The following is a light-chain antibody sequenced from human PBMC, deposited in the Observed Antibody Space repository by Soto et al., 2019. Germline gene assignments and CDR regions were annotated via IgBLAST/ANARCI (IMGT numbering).Light chain of an antibody. J-gene: IGKJ1*01. CDR1: QGISSY. Sequence: DIQLTQSPSFLSASVGDRVTSTCRASQGISSYLAWYQQKPGKAPKLLIYAASTLQSGVPSRFSGSGSGTEFTLTISRLQPEDFATYYCQQLNSYPLTFGQGTKVEIK. CDR3: QQLNSYPLT. CDR2: AAS. V-gene: IGKV1-9*01.